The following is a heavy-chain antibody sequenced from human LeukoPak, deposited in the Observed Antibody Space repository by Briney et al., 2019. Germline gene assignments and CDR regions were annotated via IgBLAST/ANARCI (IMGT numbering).Heavy chain of an antibody. Sequence: PGGSLRLSSAASGFSVSSNYMSWVRQAPGKGLEWVSVIYRGGSTHYAGSVEGRFTISRDKSKNTVYLQLNSLRAEDTAVYYCARSPDYGDPYWYFDLWGRGTLVTVSS. V-gene: IGHV3-53*01. J-gene: IGHJ2*01. CDR1: GFSVSSNY. CDR3: ARSPDYGDPYWYFDL. D-gene: IGHD4-17*01. CDR2: IYRGGST.